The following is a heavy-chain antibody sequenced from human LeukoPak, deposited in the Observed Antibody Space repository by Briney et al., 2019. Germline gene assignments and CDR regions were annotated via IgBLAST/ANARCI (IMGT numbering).Heavy chain of an antibody. V-gene: IGHV3-48*01. CDR3: TNFKPPAPDALDV. CDR1: GFTFSDYS. Sequence: GGSLKLSCAASGFTFSDYSMNWVRQAPGKGLEWISYISGSGTIYYADSVKGRFTISRDNAQRLVYLQMNSLRAEDTAVYYCTNFKPPAPDALDVWGQGTLITVSS. CDR2: ISGSGTI. D-gene: IGHD2/OR15-2a*01. J-gene: IGHJ3*01.